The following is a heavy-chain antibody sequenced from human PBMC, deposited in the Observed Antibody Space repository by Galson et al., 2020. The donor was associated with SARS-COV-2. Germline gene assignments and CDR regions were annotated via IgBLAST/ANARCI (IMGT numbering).Heavy chain of an antibody. CDR1: DFTVSRSY. J-gene: IGHJ4*02. D-gene: IGHD3-10*01. CDR2: MYAAGRP. Sequence: GGFLRLSCPVPDFTVSRSYIYWVRQAPRKGLEWVSVMYAAGRPTYANSVRGRFTISRGNSKNTVFLQMNTLTAEDTAMYYCARGFGPGNMVGLYYFDYWGPGTQVTVAS. V-gene: IGHV3-53*01. CDR3: ARGFGPGNMVGLYYFDY.